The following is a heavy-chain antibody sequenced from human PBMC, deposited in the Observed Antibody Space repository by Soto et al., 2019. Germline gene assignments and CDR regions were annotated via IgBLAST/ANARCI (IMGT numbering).Heavy chain of an antibody. Sequence: GESLKISCKVHGHIFRNYWLGWVRQTPCKGLEWMGVIFFRDSETKLSPSFQGQVTFSVDKSLNTVYLQWSTLKASDSGVYYCTRGYFDSGHGYDLWGQGTQVTVSS. V-gene: IGHV5-51*01. D-gene: IGHD3-9*01. CDR2: IFFRDSET. CDR1: GHIFRNYW. J-gene: IGHJ5*02. CDR3: TRGYFDSGHGYDL.